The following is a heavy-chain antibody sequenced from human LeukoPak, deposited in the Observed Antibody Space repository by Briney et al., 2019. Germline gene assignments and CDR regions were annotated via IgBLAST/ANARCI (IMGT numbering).Heavy chain of an antibody. CDR2: IYSGGST. V-gene: IGHV3-53*05. CDR1: GFTVSSNY. CDR3: ARAPYSSSWYGYFDY. D-gene: IGHD6-13*01. J-gene: IGHJ4*02. Sequence: GGSLRLSCAASGFTVSSNYMSWVRQAPGKGLEWVSVIYSGGSTYYADSAKGRFTISRDHSKNTLYLQMNSLRAEDTAVYYCARAPYSSSWYGYFDYWGQGTLVTVSS.